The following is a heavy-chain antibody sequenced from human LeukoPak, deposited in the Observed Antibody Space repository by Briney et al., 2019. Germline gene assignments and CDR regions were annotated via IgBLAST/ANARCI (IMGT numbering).Heavy chain of an antibody. D-gene: IGHD5-24*01. CDR2: ISAYNGNT. J-gene: IGHJ4*02. CDR3: ASSYGRWLQLSCDY. CDR1: GYTFTSYG. V-gene: IGHV1-18*01. Sequence: ASVKVSCMASGYTFTSYGISWVRQAPGQGLEWMGWISAYNGNTNYAQKLQGRVTMTTDTSTSTAYMELRSLRSDDTAVYYCASSYGRWLQLSCDYWGQRTLVTVSS.